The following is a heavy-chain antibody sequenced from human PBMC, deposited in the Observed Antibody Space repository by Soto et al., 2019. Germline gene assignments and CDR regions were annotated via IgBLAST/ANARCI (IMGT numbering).Heavy chain of an antibody. V-gene: IGHV1-46*01. D-gene: IGHD5-12*01. Sequence: GASVKVSCKASGYTFTSYYMHWVRQAPGQGLEWMGIINPSGGSTSYAQKFQGRVTMTRDTSTSTVYMELSSLRSEDTAVYYCARGGYSGYYYYGMDVWGQGTTVTVSS. J-gene: IGHJ6*02. CDR1: GYTFTSYY. CDR2: INPSGGST. CDR3: ARGGYSGYYYYGMDV.